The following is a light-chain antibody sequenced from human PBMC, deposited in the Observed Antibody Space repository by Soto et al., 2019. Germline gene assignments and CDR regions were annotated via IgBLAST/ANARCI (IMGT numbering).Light chain of an antibody. V-gene: IGLV1-44*01. CDR1: SSDIGGNP. Sequence: QSVLTQPPSASGTPGQRVTISCSGSSSDIGGNPVNWYQQLTGTVPKLLIYNNNQRPSGVPDRFSGSKSGTSASLDISGLQAEDEADYYCAAWHDRLTGPVFGGGTKLTVL. CDR3: AAWHDRLTGPV. CDR2: NNN. J-gene: IGLJ3*02.